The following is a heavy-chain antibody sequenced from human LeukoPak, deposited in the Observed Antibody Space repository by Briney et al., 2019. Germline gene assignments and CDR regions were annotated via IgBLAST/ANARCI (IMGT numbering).Heavy chain of an antibody. D-gene: IGHD5-18*01. V-gene: IGHV3-7*01. Sequence: GGSLRLSCAASGFTFSSFWMTWVRQAPGKGLEWVANINQDGSEKYYVDSVKGRFTISRDNAKNSLYLQMNSLRAEDTAVYYCATSGYSYGYDYWGQGTLVTVSS. CDR1: GFTFSSFW. CDR3: ATSGYSYGYDY. J-gene: IGHJ4*02. CDR2: INQDGSEK.